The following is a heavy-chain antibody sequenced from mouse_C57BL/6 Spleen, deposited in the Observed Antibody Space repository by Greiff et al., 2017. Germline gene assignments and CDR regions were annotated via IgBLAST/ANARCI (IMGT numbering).Heavy chain of an antibody. CDR1: GYTFTSYW. CDR2: IDPSDSYT. J-gene: IGHJ3*01. V-gene: IGHV1-59*01. D-gene: IGHD2-1*01. CDR3: AKYGNYGGSVPY. Sequence: VQLQQSGAELVRPGTSVKLSCKASGYTFTSYWMHWVKQRPGQGLEWIGVIDPSDSYTNYNQKFKGKATLTVDTSSSTAYMQLSSLTSEDSAVYYCAKYGNYGGSVPYWGQGTLVTVSA.